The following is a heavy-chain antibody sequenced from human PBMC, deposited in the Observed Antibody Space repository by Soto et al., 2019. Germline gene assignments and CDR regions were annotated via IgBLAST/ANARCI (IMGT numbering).Heavy chain of an antibody. CDR2: IYYSGST. CDR3: ARTFVLTDAFDI. J-gene: IGHJ3*02. CDR1: CGSISSSSYY. D-gene: IGHD2-15*01. V-gene: IGHV4-39*01. Sequence: SETLSLTCTFSCGSISSSSYYWGWIRQPPGKGLEWIGSIYYSGSTYYNPSLKSRVTISVDTSKNQFSLKLSSVTAADTAVYYCARTFVLTDAFDIWGQGTMVTVSS.